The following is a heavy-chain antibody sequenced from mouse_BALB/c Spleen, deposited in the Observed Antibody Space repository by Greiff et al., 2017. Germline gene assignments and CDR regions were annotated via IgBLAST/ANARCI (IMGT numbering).Heavy chain of an antibody. D-gene: IGHD1-1*01. J-gene: IGHJ2*01. Sequence: VQLQQSGPSLVNPSQTLSLPCSVTGYSSTSGYWNWFRKFPGNKLEYMGYISYSGSTYYNPSLKSRISSTRDTSKNQYYLQLNSVTTEDTATYYWARGLTVVAHIDYWGQGTTLTVSS. CDR2: ISYSGST. CDR1: GYSSTSGY. V-gene: IGHV3-8*02. CDR3: ARGLTVVAHIDY.